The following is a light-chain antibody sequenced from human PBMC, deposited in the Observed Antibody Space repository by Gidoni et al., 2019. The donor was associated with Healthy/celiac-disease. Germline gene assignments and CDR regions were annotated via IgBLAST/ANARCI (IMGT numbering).Light chain of an antibody. Sequence: SYELTQPPSVSVSPGQTASITCSGDKLGDKYACWYQQKPGQSPELVIYQDSKRPSGIPERFSGSNSGNTATLTISGTQAMDEADYYCQAWDSSTGGVFGTGTKVTVL. CDR1: KLGDKY. CDR2: QDS. J-gene: IGLJ1*01. V-gene: IGLV3-1*01. CDR3: QAWDSSTGGV.